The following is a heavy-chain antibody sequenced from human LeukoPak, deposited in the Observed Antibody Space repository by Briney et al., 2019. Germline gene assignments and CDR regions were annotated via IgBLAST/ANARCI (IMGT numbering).Heavy chain of an antibody. J-gene: IGHJ4*02. V-gene: IGHV3-23*01. Sequence: GGSLRLSCAASGFTFGSYAMSWVRQAPGKGLEWVSGISGSGISTYHADSVKGRFTISRDNSKSTLFLRMSSLRAEDTAVYYCAKVPPDGWGVDYWGQGTLVTVSS. CDR2: ISGSGIST. D-gene: IGHD3-16*01. CDR1: GFTFGSYA. CDR3: AKVPPDGWGVDY.